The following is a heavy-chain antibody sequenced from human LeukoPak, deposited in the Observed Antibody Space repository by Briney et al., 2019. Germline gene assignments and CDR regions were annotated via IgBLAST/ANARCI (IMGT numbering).Heavy chain of an antibody. CDR1: GFTFSTYA. D-gene: IGHD6-13*01. Sequence: GGSLRLSCAASGFTFSTYAMNWVRQAPGKGLEWVSSISSSSSYIYYADSVKGRFTISRDNAKNSLYLQMNSLRAEDTAVYYCAREMKSSLYYWGQGTLVTVSS. V-gene: IGHV3-21*01. J-gene: IGHJ4*02. CDR3: AREMKSSLYY. CDR2: ISSSSSYI.